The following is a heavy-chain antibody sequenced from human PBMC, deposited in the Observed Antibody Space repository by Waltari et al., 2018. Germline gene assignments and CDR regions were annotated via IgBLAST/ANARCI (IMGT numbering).Heavy chain of an antibody. V-gene: IGHV1-2*02. CDR2: INPNSGGT. D-gene: IGHD3-22*01. CDR3: ARAHSSGYYYG. J-gene: IGHJ4*02. Sequence: QVQLVQSGAEVKKPGASVKVSCKASGYTFTGYYMHWVRQAPGQGLEWMGWINPNSGGTNYAQKFQGRVTITTDESTSTAYMELSSLRSEDTAVYYCARAHSSGYYYGWGQGTLVTVSS. CDR1: GYTFTGYY.